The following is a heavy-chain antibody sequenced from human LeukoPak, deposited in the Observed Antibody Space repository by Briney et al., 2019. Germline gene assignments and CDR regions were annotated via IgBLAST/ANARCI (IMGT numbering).Heavy chain of an antibody. D-gene: IGHD3-22*01. CDR3: ASARYYYDSSGYPRAPNWFDP. Sequence: GASVNVSCKASGGTFISYAISWVRQAPGQGLEWMGGIIPIFGTANYAQKFQGRVTITADESTSTAYMELSSLRSEDTAVYYCASARYYYDSSGYPRAPNWFDPWGQGTLVTVSS. CDR1: GGTFISYA. J-gene: IGHJ5*02. CDR2: IIPIFGTA. V-gene: IGHV1-69*13.